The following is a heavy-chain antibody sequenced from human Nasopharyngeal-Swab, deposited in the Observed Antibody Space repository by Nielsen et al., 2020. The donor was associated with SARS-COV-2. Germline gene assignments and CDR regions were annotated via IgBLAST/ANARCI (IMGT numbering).Heavy chain of an antibody. CDR2: ISSSSSYI. J-gene: IGHJ4*02. D-gene: IGHD6-19*01. Sequence: GESLKISCAASGFTFSSYSMNWVRQAPGKGLEWVSSISSSSSYIYYADSVKGRFTISRDNAKNSLYLQMNSLRAEDTAVYYCARDLAVAGTSFDYWGQGTLVTVSS. V-gene: IGHV3-21*01. CDR3: ARDLAVAGTSFDY. CDR1: GFTFSSYS.